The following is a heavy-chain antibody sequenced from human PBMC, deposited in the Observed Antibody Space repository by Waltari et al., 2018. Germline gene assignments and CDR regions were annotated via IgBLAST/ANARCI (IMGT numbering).Heavy chain of an antibody. V-gene: IGHV1-8*02. J-gene: IGHJ4*02. CDR3: ARGGLYYYYDSSGYPDY. Sequence: QVQLVQSGAEVKKPGASVKVSCKASGYPFTSYDIHWVRQANGQGLEWMGWMNPNSGNTGYAQKFQGRVTMTRNTSISTAYMELSSLRSEDTAVYYCARGGLYYYYDSSGYPDYWGQGTLVTVSS. CDR1: GYPFTSYD. D-gene: IGHD3-22*01. CDR2: MNPNSGNT.